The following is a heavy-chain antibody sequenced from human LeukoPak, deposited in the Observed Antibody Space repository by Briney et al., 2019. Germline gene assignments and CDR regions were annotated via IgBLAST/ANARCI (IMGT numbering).Heavy chain of an antibody. J-gene: IGHJ3*02. Sequence: PGGSLRLSCAASGFTFARNTMTWVRQAPGKGLGWVAVISNDGSKKNYADSVKGRFTISRDNSKNTLYLQMNSLRAEDTALFYCAREYGDYGNAFDIWGQGTMVTVSS. CDR1: GFTFARNT. CDR3: AREYGDYGNAFDI. CDR2: ISNDGSKK. V-gene: IGHV3-30-3*01. D-gene: IGHD4-17*01.